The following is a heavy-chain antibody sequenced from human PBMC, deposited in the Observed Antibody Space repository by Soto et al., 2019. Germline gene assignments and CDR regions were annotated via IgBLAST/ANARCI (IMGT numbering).Heavy chain of an antibody. Sequence: ASVKVSCKASGYTFTSYGISWVRRAPGQGLEWMGWISAYNGNTNYAQKLQGRVTMTTDTSTSTAYMELRSLRSDDTAVYYCARDRPRYYDFWSGYSDFDYWGQGTLVTVSS. CDR3: ARDRPRYYDFWSGYSDFDY. D-gene: IGHD3-3*01. V-gene: IGHV1-18*01. CDR2: ISAYNGNT. CDR1: GYTFTSYG. J-gene: IGHJ4*02.